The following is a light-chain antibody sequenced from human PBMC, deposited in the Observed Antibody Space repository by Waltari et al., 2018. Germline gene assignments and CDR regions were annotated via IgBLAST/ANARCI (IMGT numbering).Light chain of an antibody. CDR1: SSDVGRYDL. J-gene: IGLJ2*01. Sequence: QSALTQPASVSGSPGQSITISCTGTSSDVGRYDLVSWYQQHPGKAPKLMIYDVTKRPSGVSSRFSASTSGNTASLTISGLQSEDEADYFCSSYRSSTTPIPVFGGGTKLTVL. CDR2: DVT. CDR3: SSYRSSTTPIPV. V-gene: IGLV2-14*02.